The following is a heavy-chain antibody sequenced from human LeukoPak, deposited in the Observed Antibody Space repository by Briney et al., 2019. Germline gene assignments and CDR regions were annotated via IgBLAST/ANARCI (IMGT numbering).Heavy chain of an antibody. CDR1: GYTFTGYY. J-gene: IGHJ4*02. Sequence: ASVKASCKASGYTFTGYYMHWVRQAPGQGLEWMGWINPNSGGANSAQNFQGRVAMSRDTSISTVYMELSRLRSDDTAVCYCARGFYDFWSGYPDWGQGTLVTVSS. V-gene: IGHV1-2*02. CDR3: ARGFYDFWSGYPD. CDR2: INPNSGGA. D-gene: IGHD3-3*01.